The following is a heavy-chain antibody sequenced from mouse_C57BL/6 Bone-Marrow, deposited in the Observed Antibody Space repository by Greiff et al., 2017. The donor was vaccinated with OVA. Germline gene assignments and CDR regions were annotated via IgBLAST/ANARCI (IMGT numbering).Heavy chain of an antibody. Sequence: VQLQQPGTELVKPGASVKLSCKASGYTFTSYWMHWVKQRPGQGLEWIGNINPSNGGTNYNEKFKSKATLTVDKSSSTAYMQLSSLTSEDSAVDYGARDYSGSSYAMDYWGQGTSVTVSS. CDR2: INPSNGGT. D-gene: IGHD1-1*01. CDR1: GYTFTSYW. CDR3: ARDYSGSSYAMDY. V-gene: IGHV1-53*01. J-gene: IGHJ4*01.